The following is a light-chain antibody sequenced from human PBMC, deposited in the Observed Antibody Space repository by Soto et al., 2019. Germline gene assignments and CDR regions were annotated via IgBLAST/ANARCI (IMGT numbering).Light chain of an antibody. CDR3: QQRSNWPPTWT. V-gene: IGKV3-11*01. CDR2: DAS. J-gene: IGKJ1*01. CDR1: QSVSIN. Sequence: EIVMTQSPGTLSVSPGERATLSCRASQSVSINLAWYQQRPGQPPRLLIFDASNRATGVPVRFSGSGSGTVFTLTIGSLEPEDFAVYYCQQRSNWPPTWTFGQGTKVDIK.